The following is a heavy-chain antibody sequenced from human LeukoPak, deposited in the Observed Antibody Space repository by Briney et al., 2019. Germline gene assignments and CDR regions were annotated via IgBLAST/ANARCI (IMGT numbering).Heavy chain of an antibody. D-gene: IGHD6-19*01. V-gene: IGHV3-7*01. J-gene: IGHJ4*02. CDR3: AAGDRNGWYFDY. Sequence: GGSLRLSCAASTFTFSSYWMSWVRQAPGKGLEWVANIKQDGSEKSYVDSVKGRFTISRDNAKNSLYLQMNSLRAEDTAVYYCAAGDRNGWYFDYWGQGTLVTVSS. CDR2: IKQDGSEK. CDR1: TFTFSSYW.